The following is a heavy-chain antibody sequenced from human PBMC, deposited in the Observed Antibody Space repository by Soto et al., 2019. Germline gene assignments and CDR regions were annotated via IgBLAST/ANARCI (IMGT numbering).Heavy chain of an antibody. CDR2: IDHSGNT. CDR1: GGSFSGHY. Sequence: QVQLQQWGAGLLKPSETLSLTCAVYGGSFSGHYWSWIRQSPGKGLEWIGQIDHSGNTNYNPSLMVLVTLSVDMSKNQFPLKLTSVTAADTASYYCARVYEYPLLLSYYCQHMDVWGKGTTVTVSS. D-gene: IGHD2-2*01. CDR3: ARVYEYPLLLSYYCQHMDV. J-gene: IGHJ6*03. V-gene: IGHV4-34*01.